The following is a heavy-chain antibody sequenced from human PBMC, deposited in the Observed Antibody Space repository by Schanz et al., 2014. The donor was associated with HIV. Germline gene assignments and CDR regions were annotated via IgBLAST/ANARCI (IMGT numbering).Heavy chain of an antibody. V-gene: IGHV3-74*01. CDR3: ARELWFGELIDY. CDR2: INSDGSST. D-gene: IGHD3-10*01. CDR1: GFTFSSYW. J-gene: IGHJ4*02. Sequence: VQLVESGGGVVQPGRSLRLSCAASGFTFSSYWMHWVRQAPGKGLVWVSRINSDGSSTSYADSVKGRFNMSRDNSKNTLYLQLNNLSAEDTAVYYCARELWFGELIDYWGQGTLVTVSS.